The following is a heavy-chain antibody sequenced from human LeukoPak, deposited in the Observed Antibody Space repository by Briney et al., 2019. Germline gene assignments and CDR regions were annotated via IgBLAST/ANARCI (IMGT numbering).Heavy chain of an antibody. Sequence: RGSPRLSCAASGFSFSSYAMSWVRQAPGKGLEWVSEIRGSGGSTYYADSVKGRFTISRDNSKNTLYLQMNSLRAEDTAVYFCARVTGCVDYWGQGTLGSVSS. D-gene: IGHD2-21*01. CDR1: GFSFSSYA. J-gene: IGHJ4*02. V-gene: IGHV3-23*01. CDR2: IRGSGGST. CDR3: ARVTGCVDY.